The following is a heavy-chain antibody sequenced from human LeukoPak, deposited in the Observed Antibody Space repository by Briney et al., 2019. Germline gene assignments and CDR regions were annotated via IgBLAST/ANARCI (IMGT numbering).Heavy chain of an antibody. CDR2: ISYDGSNK. D-gene: IGHD5-24*01. J-gene: IGHJ4*02. CDR1: GFTFSSYG. Sequence: GGSLRLSCAASGFTFSSYGMHWVRQAPGKGLEWVAVISYDGSNKYYADSVKGRFTISRDNSKNTLYLRMNSLRAEDTAVYYCAKDRDWYYFDYWGQGTLVTVSS. CDR3: AKDRDWYYFDY. V-gene: IGHV3-30*18.